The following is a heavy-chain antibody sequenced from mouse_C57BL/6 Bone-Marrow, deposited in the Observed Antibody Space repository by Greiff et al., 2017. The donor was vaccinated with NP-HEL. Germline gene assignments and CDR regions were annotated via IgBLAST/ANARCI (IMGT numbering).Heavy chain of an antibody. Sequence: QVQLQQSGPELVKPGASVKISCKASGYAFSSSWMNWVKQRPGKGLEWIGRIYPGDGDTNYNGKFKGKATLTADKSSSTAYMQLSSLTSEDSAVYYCAIGGSYYAMDYWGQGTSVTVSS. J-gene: IGHJ4*01. V-gene: IGHV1-82*01. CDR2: IYPGDGDT. CDR3: AIGGSYYAMDY. CDR1: GYAFSSSW.